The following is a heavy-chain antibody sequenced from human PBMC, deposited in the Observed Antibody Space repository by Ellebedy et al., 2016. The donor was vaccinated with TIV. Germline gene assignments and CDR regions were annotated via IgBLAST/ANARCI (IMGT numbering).Heavy chain of an antibody. J-gene: IGHJ6*02. CDR2: IKSKGGGGTT. Sequence: GESLKISXAVSGFTVSDHGMSWVRQAPGKGLEWVGRIKSKGGGGTTEYAAPVKGRFTISRDDSKNTMYLQMNSLKSEDTAVYYCAWDGDFYYRMDVWGQGTSVTVSS. CDR3: AWDGDFYYRMDV. CDR1: GFTVSDHG. D-gene: IGHD1-26*01. V-gene: IGHV3-15*01.